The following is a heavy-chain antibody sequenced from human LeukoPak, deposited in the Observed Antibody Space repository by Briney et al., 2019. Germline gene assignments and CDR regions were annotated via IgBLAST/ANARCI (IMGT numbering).Heavy chain of an antibody. CDR2: IYHSGST. V-gene: IGHV4-38-2*02. D-gene: IGHD3-3*01. Sequence: PSETLSLTCIVSGYSINSGYYWGWIRQPPGKGLEWIGSIYHSGSTYYNPSLKSRVTISVDTSKNQFSLKLRSVTAADTAVYYCARGVGDYDFWSGYYPTTPFDYWGQGTLVTVSS. CDR3: ARGVGDYDFWSGYYPTTPFDY. J-gene: IGHJ4*02. CDR1: GYSINSGYY.